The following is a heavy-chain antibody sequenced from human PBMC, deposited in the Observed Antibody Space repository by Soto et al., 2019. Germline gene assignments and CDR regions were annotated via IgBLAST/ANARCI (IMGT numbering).Heavy chain of an antibody. CDR3: ASVVVVVAATDPLYYYYYGMDV. Sequence: ASVKVSCKASGYTFTSYGISWVRQAPGQGLEWMGWISAYNGNTNYAQKLQGRVTMTTDTSTSTAYMELRSLRSDDTAVYYCASVVVVVAATDPLYYYYYGMDVWGQGTTVTVSS. D-gene: IGHD2-15*01. J-gene: IGHJ6*02. V-gene: IGHV1-18*01. CDR1: GYTFTSYG. CDR2: ISAYNGNT.